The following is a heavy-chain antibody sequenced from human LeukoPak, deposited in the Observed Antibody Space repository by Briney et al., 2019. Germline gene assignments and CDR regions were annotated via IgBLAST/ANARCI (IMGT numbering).Heavy chain of an antibody. D-gene: IGHD3-22*01. Sequence: SETLSLTCTVSGVSINSHYWSWIRQPPGKGLEWIGFIYDSGSANYKSSLESRVTMTVDTSKNQFSLKLNSVTAADTAVYFCSRGLDSRKLGYWGQGTLVTVSS. V-gene: IGHV4-59*11. CDR2: IYDSGSA. CDR3: SRGLDSRKLGY. CDR1: GVSINSHY. J-gene: IGHJ4*02.